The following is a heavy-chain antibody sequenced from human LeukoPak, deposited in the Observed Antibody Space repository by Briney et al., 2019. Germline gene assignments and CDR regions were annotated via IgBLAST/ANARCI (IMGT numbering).Heavy chain of an antibody. V-gene: IGHV3-23*01. Sequence: PGGSLRLSCAASGFTFSSYAMSCVRQAPGKGLEWVSAISGSGGSTYYADSVKGRFTISRDNSKNTLYLQMNSLRAEDTAVYYCAKSDSWFGELLFSAFDIWGQGTMVTVSS. D-gene: IGHD3-10*01. CDR2: ISGSGGST. CDR3: AKSDSWFGELLFSAFDI. J-gene: IGHJ3*02. CDR1: GFTFSSYA.